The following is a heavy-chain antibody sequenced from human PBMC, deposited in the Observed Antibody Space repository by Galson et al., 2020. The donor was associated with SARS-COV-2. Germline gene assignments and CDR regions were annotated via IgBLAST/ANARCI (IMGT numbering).Heavy chain of an antibody. Sequence: GESLKISCAASGFTFSNAWMSWVRQAPGKGLEWVGRIKSKTDGGTTDYAAPVKGRFTISRDDSKNTLYLQMNSLKTEDTAVYYCTTIAGVVPDYWGQGTLVTVSS. D-gene: IGHD3-3*01. CDR3: TTIAGVVPDY. V-gene: IGHV3-15*01. CDR1: GFTFSNAW. CDR2: IKSKTDGGTT. J-gene: IGHJ4*02.